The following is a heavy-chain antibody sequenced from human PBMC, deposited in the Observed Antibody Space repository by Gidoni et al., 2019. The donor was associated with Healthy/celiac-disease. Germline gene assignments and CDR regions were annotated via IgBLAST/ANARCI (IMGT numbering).Heavy chain of an antibody. CDR1: GFTFSSDG. CDR2: IRYDGSNK. J-gene: IGHJ6*02. V-gene: IGHV3-30*02. CDR3: AKDGLDFWSGYGAGTYGMDV. Sequence: QVQLVESGGGVVQPGGSLRLSCAASGFTFSSDGMHWVRQAPGKGLEWVAFIRYDGSNKYYTDSVKGRFTISRDNSKNTLYLQMNSLRAEDTAVYYCAKDGLDFWSGYGAGTYGMDVWGQGTTVTVSS. D-gene: IGHD3-3*01.